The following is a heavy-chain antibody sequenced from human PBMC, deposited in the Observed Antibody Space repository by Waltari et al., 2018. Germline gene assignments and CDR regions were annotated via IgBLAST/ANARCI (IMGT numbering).Heavy chain of an antibody. CDR1: GYTFTSYA. Sequence: QVQLVQSGAEVKKPGASVKVSCKASGYTFTSYAMHWVRQAPGQRLEWMGWINAGNGNTKYSQKFQGRVTMTRDTSERTADMELSSLRSEDTAVYDCARDPIAVTWFDPWGQGTLVTVSS. D-gene: IGHD6-19*01. V-gene: IGHV1-3*01. CDR3: ARDPIAVTWFDP. J-gene: IGHJ5*02. CDR2: INAGNGNT.